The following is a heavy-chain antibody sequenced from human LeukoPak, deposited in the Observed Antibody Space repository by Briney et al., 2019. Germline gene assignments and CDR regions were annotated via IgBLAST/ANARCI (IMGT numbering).Heavy chain of an antibody. J-gene: IGHJ4*02. CDR2: ITTSGATT. D-gene: IGHD3-22*01. Sequence: GGSLRLSCAASGSTFSSYGMSWVRQAPGKGMEWVSFITTSGATTSYADSVKGRFTISRDNPRNTLYMQMNSLRDEDTALYYCAIMHGYYDGSGYWVQWGQGTLVTVSS. CDR3: AIMHGYYDGSGYWVQ. CDR1: GSTFSSYG. V-gene: IGHV3-23*01.